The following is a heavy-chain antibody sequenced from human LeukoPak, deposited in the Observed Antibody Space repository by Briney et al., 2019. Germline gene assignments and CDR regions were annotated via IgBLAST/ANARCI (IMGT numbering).Heavy chain of an antibody. V-gene: IGHV1-2*02. Sequence: GASVKVSCKASGYTFTGYYMHWVRQAPGQGLEWMGWINPNSGGTNYAQKFQGRVTMTRDTSISTAYMELSTLRSDDTAVYYCARGPFYCSSTSCFPYFDYWGQGTLVTVSS. CDR3: ARGPFYCSSTSCFPYFDY. J-gene: IGHJ4*02. CDR2: INPNSGGT. D-gene: IGHD2-2*01. CDR1: GYTFTGYY.